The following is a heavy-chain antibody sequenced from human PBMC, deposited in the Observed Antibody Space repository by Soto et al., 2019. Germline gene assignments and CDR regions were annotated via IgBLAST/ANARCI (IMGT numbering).Heavy chain of an antibody. D-gene: IGHD6-13*01. CDR1: GCTFSSYG. CDR3: ARQRVYSSSWYDYYYYGMDV. CDR2: IWYDGSNK. J-gene: IGHJ6*02. V-gene: IGHV3-33*01. Sequence: GGSLRLSCAASGCTFSSYGMHWVRQAPGKGLEWVAVIWYDGSNKYYADSVKGRFTISRDNSKNTLYLQMNSLRAEDTAVYYCARQRVYSSSWYDYYYYGMDVWGQGTTVTVSS.